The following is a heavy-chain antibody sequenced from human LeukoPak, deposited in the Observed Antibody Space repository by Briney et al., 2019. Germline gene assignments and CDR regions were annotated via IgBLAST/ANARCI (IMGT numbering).Heavy chain of an antibody. V-gene: IGHV3-23*01. Sequence: QPGGSLRLSCAASGFTFSSYGMSWVRQAPGKGLEWVSAISGSGGSTYYADSVKGRFTISRDNSKNTLYLQMNSLRAEDTAVYYCAKDWVHGNWFDPWGQGTLVTVSS. CDR2: ISGSGGST. CDR3: AKDWVHGNWFDP. D-gene: IGHD3-16*01. J-gene: IGHJ5*02. CDR1: GFTFSSYG.